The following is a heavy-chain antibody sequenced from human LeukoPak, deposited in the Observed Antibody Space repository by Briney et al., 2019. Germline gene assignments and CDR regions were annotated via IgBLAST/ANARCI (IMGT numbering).Heavy chain of an antibody. CDR2: IGATGDT. Sequence: GGSLRLSCAASGFIFSNYDMHWVRQVTVDGLEWVSGIGATGDTYYPGSVKGRFTISRDNAKNSLYLQINSLRAGDTAVYYCVREDYGSNSGAFDIWGQGTMVAVSS. V-gene: IGHV3-13*01. D-gene: IGHD4-17*01. J-gene: IGHJ3*02. CDR1: GFIFSNYD. CDR3: VREDYGSNSGAFDI.